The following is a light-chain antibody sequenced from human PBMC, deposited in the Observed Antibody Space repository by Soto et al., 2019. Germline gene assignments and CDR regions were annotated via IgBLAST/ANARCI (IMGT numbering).Light chain of an antibody. J-gene: IGKJ2*02. Sequence: DIQMTQSPSSLSASLGDRVTITCRASQSINSFLNWYQHQPGKAPKVLIYAASNLQSGVPSRFNGNGSGTDFTLTISSLQAEDFATYYCLQDHDYQWTFGQGTKLEIK. CDR2: AAS. CDR3: LQDHDYQWT. CDR1: QSINSF. V-gene: IGKV1-39*01.